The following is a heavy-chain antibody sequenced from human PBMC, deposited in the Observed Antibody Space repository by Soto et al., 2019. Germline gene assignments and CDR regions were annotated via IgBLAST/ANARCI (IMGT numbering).Heavy chain of an antibody. CDR2: ISTSSVYV. CDR3: ARDLHTAWLLDF. CDR1: GFTFSSYS. D-gene: IGHD5-12*01. Sequence: PGGSLRLSCAASGFTFSSYSMNWVRLAPGKGLEWVSSISTSSVYVYYADSVKGLFTISRGNAKSSLFLQMNLLRAEDTAVYYCARDLHTAWLLDFWGQGALVTVSS. V-gene: IGHV3-21*01. J-gene: IGHJ4*02.